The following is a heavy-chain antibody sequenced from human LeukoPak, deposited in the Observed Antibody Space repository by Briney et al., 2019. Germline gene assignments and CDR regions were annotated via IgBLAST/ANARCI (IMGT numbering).Heavy chain of an antibody. CDR3: AKHYYDSSGHGDAFDI. V-gene: IGHV3-23*01. Sequence: SGGSLRLSCAASGFTFSSYAMSWVRQAPGKGLEWVSAISTSGGSTHYADSVKGRFTISRDNSKNTLYLQMNSLRAEDTAVYYCAKHYYDSSGHGDAFDIWGQGTMVTVSS. CDR1: GFTFSSYA. J-gene: IGHJ3*02. CDR2: ISTSGGST. D-gene: IGHD3-22*01.